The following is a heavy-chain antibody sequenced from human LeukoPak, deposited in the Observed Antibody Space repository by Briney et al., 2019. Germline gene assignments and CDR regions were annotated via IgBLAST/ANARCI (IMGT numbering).Heavy chain of an antibody. D-gene: IGHD4-17*01. Sequence: GASVKVSCKASGYTFTGYYMHWVRQAPGQGLEWMGWINPNTGGTNYAQKFQGRVTMTRDTSISTGYMELSRLRSDDTAVYYCATDRLDYGPDSWGQGTLVAVSS. CDR1: GYTFTGYY. CDR2: INPNTGGT. J-gene: IGHJ4*02. CDR3: ATDRLDYGPDS. V-gene: IGHV1-2*02.